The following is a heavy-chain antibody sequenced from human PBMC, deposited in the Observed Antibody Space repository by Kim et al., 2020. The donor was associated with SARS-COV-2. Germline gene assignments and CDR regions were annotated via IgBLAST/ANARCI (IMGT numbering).Heavy chain of an antibody. Sequence: NYNPSLKSRVTISVDTSKNQFSLKLSSVTAADTAVYYCARGSRVDIYFDYWGQGTLVTVSS. D-gene: IGHD5-12*01. CDR3: ARGSRVDIYFDY. V-gene: IGHV4-34*01. J-gene: IGHJ4*02.